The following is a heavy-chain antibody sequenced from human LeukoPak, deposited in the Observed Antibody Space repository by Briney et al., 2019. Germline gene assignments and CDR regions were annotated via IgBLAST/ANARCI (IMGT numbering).Heavy chain of an antibody. Sequence: GGSLRLSCAVSGFTFSTKSMNWVRQAPGKGLEWVSAISGSGGSTYYADSVKGRFTISRDNSKNTLYLQMNSLRADDTAVYYCAKAAYCGSTSCSNWFDPWGQGTLVTVSS. CDR3: AKAAYCGSTSCSNWFDP. CDR1: GFTFSTKS. CDR2: ISGSGGST. V-gene: IGHV3-23*01. J-gene: IGHJ5*02. D-gene: IGHD2-2*01.